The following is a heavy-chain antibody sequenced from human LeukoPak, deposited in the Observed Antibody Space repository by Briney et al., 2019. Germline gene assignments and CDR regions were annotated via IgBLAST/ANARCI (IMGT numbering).Heavy chain of an antibody. V-gene: IGHV3-74*03. CDR1: GFTFSSYW. Sequence: GGPLRLSCAASGFTFSSYWMHWVRQAPGKGLVGVSRINTDWCSTTYADSVKGRFTISRDNAKNTLYLEMNSLRAEDTAVYYCARDRYCTTNRCSDYWGQGTLVTVSS. J-gene: IGHJ4*02. CDR2: INTDWCST. D-gene: IGHD2-8*01. CDR3: ARDRYCTTNRCSDY.